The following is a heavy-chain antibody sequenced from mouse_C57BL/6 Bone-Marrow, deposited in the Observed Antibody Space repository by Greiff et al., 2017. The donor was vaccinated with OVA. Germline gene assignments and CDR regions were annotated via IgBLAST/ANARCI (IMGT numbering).Heavy chain of an antibody. J-gene: IGHJ2*01. CDR1: GYAFSSSW. Sequence: QVQLQQSGPELVKPGASVKLSCKASGYAFSSSWMHWVKQRPGQGLEWIGRIYPGDGDTNYNGKFKGKATLTVDKSSSTAYMQLSSLTSEDSAVYVCARCGYDCGSSFDDWGQGTTLTVSS. V-gene: IGHV1-82*01. D-gene: IGHD1-1*01. CDR2: IYPGDGDT. CDR3: ARCGYDCGSSFDD.